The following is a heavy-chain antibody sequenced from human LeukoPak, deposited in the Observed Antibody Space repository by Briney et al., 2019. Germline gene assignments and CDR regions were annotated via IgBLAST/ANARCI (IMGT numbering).Heavy chain of an antibody. Sequence: SETLSLTCTVSGDSIANTFYYWNWLPQPAGKGLEGIGRNTTGTNNYNPSHKSRVTIALDTARNHSSLKLSAVTAADTAVYYCASRQDGHDYWGQGTLVTVSS. V-gene: IGHV4-61*02. CDR1: GDSIANTFYY. CDR3: ASRQDGHDY. J-gene: IGHJ4*02. CDR2: NTTGTN.